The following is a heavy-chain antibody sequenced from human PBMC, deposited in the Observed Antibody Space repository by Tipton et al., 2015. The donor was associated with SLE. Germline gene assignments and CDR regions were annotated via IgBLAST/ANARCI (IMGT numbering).Heavy chain of an antibody. CDR3: ARDGGIVGAPGGMDV. Sequence: SLRLSCAASGFTFSTYSMSWVRQAPGKGLEWVANIKQDGSEKYYVDSVKGRFTISRDNAKNSLYLQMNSLRAEDTAVYYCARDGGIVGAPGGMDVWGQGTTVTVSS. D-gene: IGHD1-26*01. V-gene: IGHV3-7*01. CDR2: IKQDGSEK. J-gene: IGHJ6*02. CDR1: GFTFSTYS.